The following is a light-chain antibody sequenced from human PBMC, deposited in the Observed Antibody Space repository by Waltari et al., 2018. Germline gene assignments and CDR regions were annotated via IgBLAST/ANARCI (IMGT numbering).Light chain of an antibody. CDR1: QRVSSY. Sequence: EIVLTQSPATLSLSPGERATLSCRASQRVSSYLAWYQKKPGQAPRLLIYDASNRATRIPARFSGSGSGTDFTLTITSLEPEDFTVYYCQHRSNWPLTFGGGTKVEIK. CDR2: DAS. V-gene: IGKV3-11*01. CDR3: QHRSNWPLT. J-gene: IGKJ4*01.